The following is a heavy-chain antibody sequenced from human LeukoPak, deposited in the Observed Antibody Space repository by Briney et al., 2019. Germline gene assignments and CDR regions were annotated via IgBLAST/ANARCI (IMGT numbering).Heavy chain of an antibody. D-gene: IGHD4-11*01. J-gene: IGHJ6*03. Sequence: GGSLRLSCAASGFTFGSFEMNWVRQAPGRGLEWVSFITSSGSDTYYADSVRGRFATSRDNAKDSLYLQMNSLRAEDTAVYYXXXGXYRTFYYYYMDVWGKGTTVIVXS. CDR3: XXGXYRTFYYYYMDV. CDR2: ITSSGSDT. CDR1: GFTFGSFE. V-gene: IGHV3-48*03.